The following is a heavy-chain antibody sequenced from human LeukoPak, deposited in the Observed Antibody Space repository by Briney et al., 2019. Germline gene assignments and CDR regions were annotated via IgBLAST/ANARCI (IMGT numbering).Heavy chain of an antibody. Sequence: GASVKVSCKASGYTFTDYYMHWVRQAPGQGLEWMGWINPNRDGTNYAQKFQGRVTMTRDTSTSTAYMELRSLRSDDTAVYYCARDDPLYLRGIAVAGTIPTLDYWGQGTLVTVSS. D-gene: IGHD6-19*01. V-gene: IGHV1-2*02. CDR1: GYTFTDYY. J-gene: IGHJ4*02. CDR3: ARDDPLYLRGIAVAGTIPTLDY. CDR2: INPNRDGT.